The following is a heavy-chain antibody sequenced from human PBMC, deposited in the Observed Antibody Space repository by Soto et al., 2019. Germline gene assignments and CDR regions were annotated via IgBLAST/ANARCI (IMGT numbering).Heavy chain of an antibody. CDR3: ARGGYSSTWSNLLDRSGLDV. Sequence: SVKVSCKTSGGTFSSYAINWVRQAPGQGXEWMGGIVPLFRTTNYAQKFQGRVTITADTSTYTVYMELSELRSGDTAVYYCARGGYSSTWSNLLDRSGLDVWGQGTTVTVSS. D-gene: IGHD6-13*01. V-gene: IGHV1-69*06. CDR2: IVPLFRTT. J-gene: IGHJ6*02. CDR1: GGTFSSYA.